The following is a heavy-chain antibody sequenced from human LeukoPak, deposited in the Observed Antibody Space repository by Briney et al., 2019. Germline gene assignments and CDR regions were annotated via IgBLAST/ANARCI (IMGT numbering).Heavy chain of an antibody. CDR3: ARSITIFGVVSPQASAYYYYYMDV. D-gene: IGHD3-3*01. CDR2: ISAYSGNT. CDR1: GYTFTIYG. V-gene: IGHV1-18*01. Sequence: WASMKVSCKASGYTFTIYGISWVRQAPGQGLEWMGWISAYSGNTNYAQKLQGRVTMTTDTSTSTAYMELRSLRSDDTAVYYCARSITIFGVVSPQASAYYYYYMDVWGKGTTVTVSS. J-gene: IGHJ6*03.